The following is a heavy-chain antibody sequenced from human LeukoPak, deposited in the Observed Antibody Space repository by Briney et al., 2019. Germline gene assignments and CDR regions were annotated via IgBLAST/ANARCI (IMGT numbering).Heavy chain of an antibody. D-gene: IGHD1/OR15-1a*01. CDR1: GFSLCTSGGG. CDR2: IYWDNDK. CDR3: AHRRPGKINGWDNSYFDN. V-gene: IGHV2-5*02. J-gene: IGHJ4*02. Sequence: SGPPPGNPPHTLTLTCTLSGFSLCTSGGGVGWVRPPPRKAPGWVAGIYWDNDKRYSPSLKSRLTIAKDTSNNNVVLIMTNMDPADTATYYCAHRRPGKINGWDNSYFDNWAPGTLVTVSS.